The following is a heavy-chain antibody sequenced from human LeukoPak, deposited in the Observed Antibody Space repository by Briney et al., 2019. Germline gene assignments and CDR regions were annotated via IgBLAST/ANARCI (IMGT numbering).Heavy chain of an antibody. CDR1: GFTFSSYA. J-gene: IGHJ5*02. CDR2: ISGSGGST. D-gene: IGHD6-13*01. CDR3: AKDRKGGYSSSWFDP. V-gene: IGHV3-23*01. Sequence: GGSLRLSCAASGFTFSSYAMSWVRQAPGKGLEWVSAISGSGGSTYYADSVKGRFTISRDNSKNTLYLQMNSLRAEDTAVSYCAKDRKGGYSSSWFDPWGQGTLVTVSS.